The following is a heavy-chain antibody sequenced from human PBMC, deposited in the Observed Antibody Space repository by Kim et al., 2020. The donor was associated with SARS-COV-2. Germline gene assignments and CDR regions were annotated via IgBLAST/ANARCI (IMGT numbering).Heavy chain of an antibody. CDR3: ARVQRLGPGGYGSGTYFDY. D-gene: IGHD3-10*01. J-gene: IGHJ4*02. CDR1: GFTFSDYY. CDR2: ISSSSSYT. V-gene: IGHV3-11*05. Sequence: GGSLRLSCAASGFTFSDYYMSWIRQAPGKGLEWVSYISSSSSYTNYADSVKGRFTISRDNAKNSLYLQMNSLRAEDTAVYYCARVQRLGPGGYGSGTYFDYWGQGTLVTVSS.